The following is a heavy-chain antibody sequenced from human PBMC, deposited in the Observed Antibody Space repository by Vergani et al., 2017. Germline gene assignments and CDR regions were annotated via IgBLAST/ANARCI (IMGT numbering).Heavy chain of an antibody. D-gene: IGHD3-22*01. V-gene: IGHV4-38-2*01. CDR1: GYSISSGYY. CDR3: ARAVVLVVPEGYHYYYYMDV. CDR2: IYESGST. J-gene: IGHJ6*03. Sequence: QVQLQESGPGLVKPLETLSLTCAVSGYSISSGYYWGWIRQPPGKGLEWIGSIYESGSTYSNPSLKSRVSISIDTSKNQFSLKLFSVTAADTAVYYCARAVVLVVPEGYHYYYYMDVWGKGTTVTVSS.